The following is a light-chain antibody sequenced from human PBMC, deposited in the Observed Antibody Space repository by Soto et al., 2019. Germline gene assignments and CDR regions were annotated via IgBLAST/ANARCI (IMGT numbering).Light chain of an antibody. Sequence: QSVLTQPASVSGSPGQSITISCTGTSSDVGGYNYVSLYPQHSGKAPKLMIYDVSNRPSGVSNRFSGSKSGNTASLPISGLQAEDESDYYFSSYTGSSTYVFGTGTKLTVL. CDR2: DVS. J-gene: IGLJ1*01. CDR3: SSYTGSSTYV. CDR1: SSDVGGYNY. V-gene: IGLV2-14*03.